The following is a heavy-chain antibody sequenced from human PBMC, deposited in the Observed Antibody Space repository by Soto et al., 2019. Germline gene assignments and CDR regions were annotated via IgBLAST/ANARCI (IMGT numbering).Heavy chain of an antibody. Sequence: SETLSLTCAVSGGSISRGGYSWRWIRQPPGKGLEWIGYIYHSGSTYYNPSLKSRVTISVDRSKNQFSLKLSSVTAADTAVYYCARGSTYYGSGSYYPNHPLDYWGQGTLVTAPQ. V-gene: IGHV4-30-2*01. CDR2: IYHSGST. CDR3: ARGSTYYGSGSYYPNHPLDY. D-gene: IGHD3-10*01. CDR1: GGSISRGGYS. J-gene: IGHJ4*02.